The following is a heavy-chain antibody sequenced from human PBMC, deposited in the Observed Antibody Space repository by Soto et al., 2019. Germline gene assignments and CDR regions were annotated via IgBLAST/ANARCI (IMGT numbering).Heavy chain of an antibody. V-gene: IGHV3-33*01. CDR2: IWYDGSNK. CDR3: ARDYGGVAAAGRAYYGMDV. D-gene: IGHD6-13*01. CDR1: GFTFSSYG. J-gene: IGHJ6*02. Sequence: ESGGGVVQPGRSLRLSCAASGFTFSSYGMHWVRQAPGKGLEWVAVIWYDGSNKYYADSVKGRFTISRDNSKNTLYLQMNSLRAEDTAVYYCARDYGGVAAAGRAYYGMDVWGQGTTVTVSS.